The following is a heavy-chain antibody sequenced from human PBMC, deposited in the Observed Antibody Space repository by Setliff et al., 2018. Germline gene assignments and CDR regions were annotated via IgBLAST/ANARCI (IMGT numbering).Heavy chain of an antibody. CDR3: RFWSYVYKNDY. V-gene: IGHV4-34*01. CDR1: GGPFSDYY. D-gene: IGHD3-16*01. CDR2: INPSGTT. J-gene: IGHJ4*02. Sequence: PSETLSLTCTFYGGPFSDYYWGWVRQTPGKGLEWIAEINPSGTTNYIPSLKSRLTISVDTPKRQFSLKLNSVTAADTAVYYCRFWSYVYKNDYWAQGTLVTVSS.